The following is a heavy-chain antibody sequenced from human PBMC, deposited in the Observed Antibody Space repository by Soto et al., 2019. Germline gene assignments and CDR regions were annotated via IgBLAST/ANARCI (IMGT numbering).Heavy chain of an antibody. CDR1: GYTFTSYG. J-gene: IGHJ3*01. CDR2: ISAYNGNT. CDR3: ARAPADIVVVPAAIDV. V-gene: IGHV1-18*01. D-gene: IGHD2-2*01. Sequence: QVQLVQSGAEVKKPGASVKVSCKASGYTFTSYGISWVRQAPGQGLEGMGWISAYNGNTNYAQKLQGRVTMTADTSTSTAYMELRSLRSDDTAVYYCARAPADIVVVPAAIDVWGQGTMVTVSS.